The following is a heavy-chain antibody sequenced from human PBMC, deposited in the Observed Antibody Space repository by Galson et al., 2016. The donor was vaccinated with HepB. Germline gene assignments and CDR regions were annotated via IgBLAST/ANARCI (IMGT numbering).Heavy chain of an antibody. D-gene: IGHD5-24*01. CDR1: GFRFISYS. CDR2: ISDDGKKT. J-gene: IGHJ3*02. CDR3: AREGWQAGDAYDI. V-gene: IGHV3-30*04. Sequence: SLRLSCAASGFRFISYSIHWVRQTPDKGLECVAIISDDGKKTYYGDSVKGRFPISRDNSKNTLYLQMSSLRVGDTGIYYCAREGWQAGDAYDIWGQGTMVTVS.